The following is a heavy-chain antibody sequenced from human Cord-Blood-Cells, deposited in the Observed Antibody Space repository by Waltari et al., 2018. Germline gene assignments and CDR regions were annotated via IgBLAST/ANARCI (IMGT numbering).Heavy chain of an antibody. V-gene: IGHV4-39*01. CDR2: IYDSGIT. J-gene: IGHJ4*02. CDR1: GGSIRRSSYY. CDR3: ASDRRGRFDY. Sequence: QLQLQESGSGLVKPSETLSLTCTVSGGSIRRSSYYWGWIRQPPGKGLEGIGGIYDSGITYYNPSLKSRFTISVDTSKNQFSLKLSSVTAADTAVYYCASDRRGRFDYWGQGTLVTVSS.